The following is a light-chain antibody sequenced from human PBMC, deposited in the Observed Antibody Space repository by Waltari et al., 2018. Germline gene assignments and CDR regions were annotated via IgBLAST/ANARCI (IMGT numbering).Light chain of an antibody. Sequence: QSVLTQPPSVSGAPGQRVTISCTGSSSNIGAGYDVHWYQQLPGTAPKLLIYGNNNRPAGVPDRFAGSKSGTSGSLAITGLQAEDEADYYCQSYDSSLSEYVFGTGTKVTVL. CDR3: QSYDSSLSEYV. V-gene: IGLV1-40*01. CDR2: GNN. J-gene: IGLJ1*01. CDR1: SSNIGAGYD.